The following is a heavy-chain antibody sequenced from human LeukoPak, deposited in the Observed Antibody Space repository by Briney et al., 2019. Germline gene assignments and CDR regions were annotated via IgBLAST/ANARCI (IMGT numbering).Heavy chain of an antibody. V-gene: IGHV3-7*04. J-gene: IGHJ4*02. Sequence: GGSLRLSCAASGFTFTTHSMNWVRQAPGKGLEWVANIQQDGSEKYYVDSVKGRFTISRDNAKKSLFLQVSSLRGEDTAVYYCARDRGFSYGIDFWGQGTLVTVSS. CDR3: ARDRGFSYGIDF. CDR2: IQQDGSEK. D-gene: IGHD5-18*01. CDR1: GFTFTTHS.